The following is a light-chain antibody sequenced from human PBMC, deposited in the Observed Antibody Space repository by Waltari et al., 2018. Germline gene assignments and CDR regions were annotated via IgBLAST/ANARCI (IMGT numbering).Light chain of an antibody. J-gene: IGKJ1*01. V-gene: IGKV1-6*01. CDR3: LQENNYPQT. CDR2: AAS. CDR1: QGIRND. Sequence: AIQMTQSPSSLASSVGDRLTITFRASQGIRNDLNWYQQKPGKAPKLLIYAASILESGVPSRFSGSGSGTDFTLTISSLQPEDFATYYCLQENNYPQTFGQGTKVEIK.